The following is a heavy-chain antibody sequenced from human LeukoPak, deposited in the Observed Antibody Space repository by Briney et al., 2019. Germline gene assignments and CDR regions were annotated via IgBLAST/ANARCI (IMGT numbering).Heavy chain of an antibody. Sequence: SETLSLTCTVSGGSISSSSYYWGWIRQPPGKGLEWIGSIYYSGSTYYNPSLKSRVTISVDTSKNQFSLKLSSVTAADTAVYYCARSGEDYGDYGYYYYYYMDVRGKGTTVTVSS. J-gene: IGHJ6*03. CDR3: ARSGEDYGDYGYYYYYYMDV. V-gene: IGHV4-39*01. CDR2: IYYSGST. D-gene: IGHD4-17*01. CDR1: GGSISSSSYY.